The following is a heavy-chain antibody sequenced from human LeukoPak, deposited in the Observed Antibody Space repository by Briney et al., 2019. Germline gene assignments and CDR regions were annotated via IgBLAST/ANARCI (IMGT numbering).Heavy chain of an antibody. CDR2: ISGSGGST. J-gene: IGHJ4*02. CDR1: GFTFSSYA. CDR3: AKVGDTATVTEGVDFDY. D-gene: IGHD5-18*01. V-gene: IGHV3-23*01. Sequence: GASLRLSCAASGFTFSSYAMSWVRQAPGKWLEWVSAISGSGGSTYYADSVKGRFTISRDNSKNTLYLQMNSLRAEDTAVYYCAKVGDTATVTEGVDFDYWGQGTLVTVSS.